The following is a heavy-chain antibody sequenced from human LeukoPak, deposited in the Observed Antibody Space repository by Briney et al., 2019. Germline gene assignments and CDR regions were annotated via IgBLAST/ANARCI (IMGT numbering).Heavy chain of an antibody. V-gene: IGHV1-2*02. CDR3: ARAVYGYYDFWSGPERFDY. CDR2: INPNSGGT. CDR1: GYTFTGYY. Sequence: ASVKVSCKTSGYTFTGYYMNCVRQAPGQGLEWMGWINPNSGGTNYAQKFQDRVTLTRDTSISTAYMELSRLRSDDTAVYYCARAVYGYYDFWSGPERFDYWGQGTLVTVSS. D-gene: IGHD3-3*01. J-gene: IGHJ4*02.